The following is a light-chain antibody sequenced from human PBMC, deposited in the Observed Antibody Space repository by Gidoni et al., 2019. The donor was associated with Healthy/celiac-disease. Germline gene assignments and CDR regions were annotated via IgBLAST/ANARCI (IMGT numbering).Light chain of an antibody. CDR2: LGS. V-gene: IGKV2-28*01. J-gene: IGKJ3*01. CDR1: QSLLHSNGYNY. CDR3: RQALQTPRT. Sequence: EIVMTQFPLSPLVTPGEPASIPCRSSQSLLHSNGYNYLDWYLQKPAQSPQLLIYLGSNRASGVPDRISGSGSGTDFTLKISKVEAEDVGVYYCRQALQTPRTFGPGTKVDIK.